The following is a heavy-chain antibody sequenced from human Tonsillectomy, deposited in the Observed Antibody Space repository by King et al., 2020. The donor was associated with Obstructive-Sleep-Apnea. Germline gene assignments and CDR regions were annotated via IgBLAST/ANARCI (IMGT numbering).Heavy chain of an antibody. CDR3: ARVYSSGWTSDY. J-gene: IGHJ4*02. CDR1: GFTFSSYS. D-gene: IGHD6-19*01. V-gene: IGHV3-48*04. Sequence: VQLVESGGGVVQPGRSLRLSCAASGFTFSSYSINWVRQAPGKGLEWVSYISSSSSTISYADSVKGRFTISRDNAKNSLYLQMNSLRAEDTAVYYCARVYSSGWTSDYWGQGTLVTVSS. CDR2: ISSSSSTI.